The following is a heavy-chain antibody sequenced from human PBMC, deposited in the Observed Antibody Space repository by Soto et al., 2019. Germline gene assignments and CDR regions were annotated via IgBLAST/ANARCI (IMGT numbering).Heavy chain of an antibody. J-gene: IGHJ4*02. CDR2: INPNSGGT. Sequence: ASVKVSCKASGYTFTGYYMHWVRQAPGQGLEWMGWINPNSGGTNYAQKFQGWVTMTRDTSISTAYMELSRLRSDDTAVYYCARSPQARGYSGYGLFDDWGQGTRVTVAS. CDR3: ARSPQARGYSGYGLFDD. D-gene: IGHD5-12*01. CDR1: GYTFTGYY. V-gene: IGHV1-2*04.